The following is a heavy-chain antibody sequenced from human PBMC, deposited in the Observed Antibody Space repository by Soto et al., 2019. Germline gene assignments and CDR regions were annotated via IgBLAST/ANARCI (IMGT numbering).Heavy chain of an antibody. CDR3: ARRGSGSYYDY. CDR2: ISGDGGST. J-gene: IGHJ4*01. V-gene: IGHV3-23*01. Sequence: EVQLLESGGGLVQPGGSLRLSCAASGFTFSSYAMSWVRQAPGKGLEWVSAISGDGGSTYYADSVKGRFTISRDNSKNTPYLQMNSLRAEDTVVYYCARRGSGSYYDYGGHGTLAIVSS. CDR1: GFTFSSYA. D-gene: IGHD1-26*01.